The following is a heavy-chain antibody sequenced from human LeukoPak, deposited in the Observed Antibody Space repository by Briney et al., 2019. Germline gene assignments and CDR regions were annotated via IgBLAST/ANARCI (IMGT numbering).Heavy chain of an antibody. V-gene: IGHV3-48*04. D-gene: IGHD5-12*01. CDR3: ARGGYSFDY. CDR2: ISSSSSTI. J-gene: IGHJ4*02. CDR1: GFTFSSYS. Sequence: GGSLRLSCAASGFTFSSYSMNWVRQAPGKGLEWVSFISSSSSTIYYADSVKGRFTISRDNAKSSLFLQMHSLRVEDTAVYYCARGGYSFDYLGQGTLVTVSS.